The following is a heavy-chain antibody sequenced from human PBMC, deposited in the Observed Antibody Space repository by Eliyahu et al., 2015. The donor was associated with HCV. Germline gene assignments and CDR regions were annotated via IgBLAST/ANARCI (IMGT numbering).Heavy chain of an antibody. Sequence: EGQLVESGGGLVQPGGSLRLSCAASGFXFSNYWMYWVRQAPGKGLVWVSRINTDGSSTTYADSVKGRFTISRDNAKNTLYLQMNSLRAEDTAVYYCARTLAAAGRGYNWFDPWGQGTLVTVSS. CDR2: INTDGSST. J-gene: IGHJ5*02. V-gene: IGHV3-74*01. D-gene: IGHD6-13*01. CDR3: ARTLAAAGRGYNWFDP. CDR1: GFXFSNYW.